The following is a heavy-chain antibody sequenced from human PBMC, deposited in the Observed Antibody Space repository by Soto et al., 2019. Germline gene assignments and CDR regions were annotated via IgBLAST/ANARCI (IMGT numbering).Heavy chain of an antibody. CDR3: ARRSLVYCSGGSCYATDY. CDR2: IIPIFGTA. CDR1: GGTFSSYA. V-gene: IGHV1-69*01. Sequence: QVQLVQSGAEVKKPGSSVKVSCKASGGTFSSYAISWVRQAPGQGLEWMGGIIPIFGTANNAQKFQGRVTITADESTSTAYMELSSLRSEDTAVYYCARRSLVYCSGGSCYATDYWGQGTLVTVSS. J-gene: IGHJ4*02. D-gene: IGHD2-15*01.